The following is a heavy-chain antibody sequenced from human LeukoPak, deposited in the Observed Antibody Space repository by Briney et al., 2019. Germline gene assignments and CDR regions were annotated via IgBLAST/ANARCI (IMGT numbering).Heavy chain of an antibody. D-gene: IGHD3-16*01. J-gene: IGHJ4*02. CDR2: VYSDGNT. CDR3: ARGVEPMAANTLAY. CDR1: WFTVITND. V-gene: IGHV3-53*01. Sequence: GGSLRLSCAASWFTVITNDMTWVRQAPGKGLEWVSVVYSDGNTKYADSVQGRFTISRDNSKNTLYLEMNSLSPDDTAVYYCARGVEPMAANTLAYWGQGTMVTVSS.